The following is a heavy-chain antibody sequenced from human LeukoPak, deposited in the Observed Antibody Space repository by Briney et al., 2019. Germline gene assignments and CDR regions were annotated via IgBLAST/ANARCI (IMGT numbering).Heavy chain of an antibody. CDR3: ARVGAFWSGYSSYYMDV. J-gene: IGHJ6*03. Sequence: PSESLSLTCTVSGGSISSYYWSWIRQPPGMGLEGIGYIYYSGSTNYNPSLKRRVTISVDTSKNQFSLKLSSVTAADTAVYYCARVGAFWSGYSSYYMDVWGKGTTVTVSS. CDR2: IYYSGST. V-gene: IGHV4-59*01. D-gene: IGHD3-3*01. CDR1: GGSISSYY.